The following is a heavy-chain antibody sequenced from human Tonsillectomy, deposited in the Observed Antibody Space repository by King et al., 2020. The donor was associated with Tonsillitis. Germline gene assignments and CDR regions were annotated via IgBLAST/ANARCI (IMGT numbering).Heavy chain of an antibody. V-gene: IGHV2-5*02. D-gene: IGHD3-22*01. CDR3: AHLQSHYFDVSSGPLFYFDY. CDR2: IYWDDGK. J-gene: IGHJ4*02. Sequence: ITLKESGPTLVKPTQTLTLTCTFSGFSLSATGVGVGWIRQPPGKALEWLALIYWDDGKRYSPSLKSRLTITKDTSKNQVVLTMTNVDPVDTGTSYCAHLQSHYFDVSSGPLFYFDYWGRGILVSVSS. CDR1: GFSLSATGVG.